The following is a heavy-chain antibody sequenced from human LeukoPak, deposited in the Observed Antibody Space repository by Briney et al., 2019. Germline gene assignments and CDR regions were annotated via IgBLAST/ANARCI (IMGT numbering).Heavy chain of an antibody. D-gene: IGHD3-10*01. CDR1: GFIFSSHW. J-gene: IGHJ3*01. V-gene: IGHV3-7*01. CDR2: INRDGSQK. Sequence: GGSLRLSCAASGFIFSSHWMGWVRQAPGNGLEWVANINRDGSQKYCVDSVKGRFTISRDNAKNSLYLQMNSLRAEDTAVYYCAKHGEYVFDVWGQGTMVTVSS. CDR3: AKHGEYVFDV.